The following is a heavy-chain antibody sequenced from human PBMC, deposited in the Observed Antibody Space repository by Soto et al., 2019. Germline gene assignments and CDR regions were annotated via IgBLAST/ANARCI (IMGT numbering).Heavy chain of an antibody. J-gene: IGHJ4*02. D-gene: IGHD3-10*01. CDR3: GRTYTGG. CDR1: GFSLRDHA. Sequence: LQSGGGVVQPGESLRLSCAASGFSLRDHAVSVVRQAAGGGLEWVSGISGSEDRTNYADFVRGRFIISKDRAKNTSYLDMSCLRVDDTGVYFCGRTYTGGWGQGTLVTVSS. V-gene: IGHV3-23*01. CDR2: ISGSEDRT.